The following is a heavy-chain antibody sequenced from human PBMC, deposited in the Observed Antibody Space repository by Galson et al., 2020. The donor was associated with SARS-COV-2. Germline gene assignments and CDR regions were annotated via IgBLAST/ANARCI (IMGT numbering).Heavy chain of an antibody. CDR3: AREDYDSSGLLDY. D-gene: IGHD3-22*01. J-gene: IGHJ4*02. CDR1: GFTFSSYS. V-gene: IGHV3-21*01. Sequence: GESLKISCAASGFTFSSYSMNWVRQAPGKGLEWVSSISSSSSYIYYADSVKGRFTISRDNSKNTLYLQMNSLRAEDTAVYYCAREDYDSSGLLDYWGQGTLVTVSS. CDR2: ISSSSSYI.